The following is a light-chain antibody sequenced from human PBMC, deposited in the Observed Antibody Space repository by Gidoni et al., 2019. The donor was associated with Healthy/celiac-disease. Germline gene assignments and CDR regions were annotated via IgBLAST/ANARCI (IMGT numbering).Light chain of an antibody. J-gene: IGLJ1*01. Sequence: SYELTQPPSVSVSPGQTASITCSGDKLGDKYACWYQQKPGQSPVLVIYQDSKRPSGIPERVSGSNTGNTATLTISGTQAMDEDDYYCQAWDSSTGVFGTGTKVTVL. V-gene: IGLV3-1*01. CDR2: QDS. CDR1: KLGDKY. CDR3: QAWDSSTGV.